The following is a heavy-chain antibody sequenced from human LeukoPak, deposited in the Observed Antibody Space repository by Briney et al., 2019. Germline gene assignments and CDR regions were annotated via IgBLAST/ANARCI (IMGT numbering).Heavy chain of an antibody. V-gene: IGHV5-10-1*01. Sequence: GESQKISCEGSGYSFSSYWISWVRQMPGKGLEWMGRIDPGDSFTKYRPSLEGRVTISADKSLSTVYLQWSSLKASDTAIYYCARDGGGVSSWVSHWGQGTLVTVSS. CDR3: ARDGGGVSSWVSH. J-gene: IGHJ4*02. D-gene: IGHD2-8*02. CDR1: GYSFSSYW. CDR2: IDPGDSFT.